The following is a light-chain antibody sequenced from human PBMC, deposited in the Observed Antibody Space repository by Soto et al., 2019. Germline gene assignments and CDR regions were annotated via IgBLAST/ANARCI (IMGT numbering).Light chain of an antibody. CDR3: QQYGDSPQT. Sequence: EIVLTQSPGTLSLSPGERATLSCRASQSVNGDYLAWYRQKPGQAPSLLMYAKSTRATGIPDRSYGSGSGTDFTLTINRLEPEDFAVYYCQQYGDSPQTFGQGTKVDIK. CDR2: AKS. CDR1: QSVNGDY. V-gene: IGKV3-20*01. J-gene: IGKJ1*01.